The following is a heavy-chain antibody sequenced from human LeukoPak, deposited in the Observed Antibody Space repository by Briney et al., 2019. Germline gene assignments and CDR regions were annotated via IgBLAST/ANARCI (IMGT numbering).Heavy chain of an antibody. J-gene: IGHJ6*02. CDR3: ARAKGGSYYDADYYYGLDV. D-gene: IGHD1-26*01. CDR1: GFTFNNYA. Sequence: GRSLRLSCAASGFTFNNYAMHWVRQAPGKGLEWVAIIAFDGINNYYTGSVKGRFTISRDNSKSTLYLQMNSLRPEDSAVYYCARAKGGSYYDADYYYGLDVWGQGTTVTVS. V-gene: IGHV3-30*04. CDR2: IAFDGINN.